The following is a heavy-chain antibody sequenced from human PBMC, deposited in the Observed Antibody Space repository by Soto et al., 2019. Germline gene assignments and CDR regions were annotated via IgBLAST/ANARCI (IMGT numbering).Heavy chain of an antibody. J-gene: IGHJ4*02. CDR3: ARDSEWETADY. V-gene: IGHV3-30-3*01. CDR1: GFTFSSYA. D-gene: IGHD1-26*01. CDR2: ISYDGSNK. Sequence: QVQLVESGGGVVQPGRSLRLSCAASGFTFSSYAMHWVRQAPGKGLEWVAVISYDGSNKYYTDSVKGRFTISRDNSKNTLYVQMNSLRAEDTAVYYCARDSEWETADYWGQGTLVTVSS.